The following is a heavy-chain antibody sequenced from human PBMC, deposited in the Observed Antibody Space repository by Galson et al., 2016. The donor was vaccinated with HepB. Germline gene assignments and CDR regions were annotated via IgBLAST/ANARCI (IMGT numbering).Heavy chain of an antibody. V-gene: IGHV1-46*01. CDR2: INPSGGST. D-gene: IGHD6-13*01. J-gene: IGHJ4*02. CDR3: ARVGRQEAGFDY. Sequence: SVKVSCKASGYTFTNYYMHWVRQAPGQGLEWMGIINPSGGSTSYAQKSQGRVTMTRDTSTSTVYMELSSLRSEDTAVYYCARVGRQEAGFDYWGQGTLVTVSS. CDR1: GYTFTNYY.